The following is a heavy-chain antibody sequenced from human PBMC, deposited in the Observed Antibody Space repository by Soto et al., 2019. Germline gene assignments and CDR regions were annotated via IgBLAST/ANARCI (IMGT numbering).Heavy chain of an antibody. CDR3: ARDIVGATGYYYYGMDV. D-gene: IGHD1-26*01. V-gene: IGHV1-69*06. CDR1: GGTFSSYA. CDR2: IIPISDTT. J-gene: IGHJ6*02. Sequence: ASVKVSCKASGGTFSSYAISWVRQAPGQGLEWMGGIIPISDTTNYAQKFQGRVTITADKSTSTAYMELSSLRSEDTAVYYCARDIVGATGYYYYGMDVWGQGTTVTVSS.